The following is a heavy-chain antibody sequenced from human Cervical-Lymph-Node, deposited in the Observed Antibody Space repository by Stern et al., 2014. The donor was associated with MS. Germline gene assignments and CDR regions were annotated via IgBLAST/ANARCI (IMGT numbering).Heavy chain of an antibody. D-gene: IGHD5-12*01. V-gene: IGHV3-13*01. CDR1: GFTFSSYD. CDR2: FGTAGDT. J-gene: IGHJ6*02. CDR3: ARANRATMTPGYYGMDV. Sequence: VQLVQSGGGLVQPGGSLRLSCAASGFTFSSYDMHWVRQVTGQGLEWVSAFGTAGDTYYLGYVKGRFTISRENAKNSLYLQMNSLRAGDTAVYYCARANRATMTPGYYGMDVWGQGTTVTVSS.